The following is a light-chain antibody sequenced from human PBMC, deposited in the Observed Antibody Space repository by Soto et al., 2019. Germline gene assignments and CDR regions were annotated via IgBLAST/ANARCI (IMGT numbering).Light chain of an antibody. V-gene: IGKV4-1*01. CDR3: QQFYSTPLT. J-gene: IGKJ4*01. CDR2: WAS. Sequence: DIVMTQSPDSLAVSLGERATINCKSSQSLLFSLYNHTYLGWYQQQPGQPHKLLIYWASTRQSGVPDRFSGSGSETDFTLTISSLQAEDVAVYYCQQFYSTPLTFGGGTKVEIK. CDR1: QSLLFSLYNHTY.